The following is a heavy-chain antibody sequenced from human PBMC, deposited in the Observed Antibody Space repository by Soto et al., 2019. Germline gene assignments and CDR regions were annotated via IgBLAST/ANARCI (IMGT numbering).Heavy chain of an antibody. CDR1: GFTFGDYA. V-gene: IGHV3-49*03. J-gene: IGHJ4*02. CDR3: TRSKSFDC. CDR2: IRSKGFGGTT. Sequence: GGSLRLSCTGSGFTFGDYAMSWFRLAPGQGLEWVGFIRSKGFGGTTEYAASAKGRFTISRDDSTRIAYLQMNSLKTEDTAVYYCTRSKSFDCWGQGTLVTSPQ.